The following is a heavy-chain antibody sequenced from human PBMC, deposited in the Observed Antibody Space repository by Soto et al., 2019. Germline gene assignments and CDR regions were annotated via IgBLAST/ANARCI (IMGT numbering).Heavy chain of an antibody. CDR2: IKSKVDGATT. D-gene: IGHD3-9*01. CDR3: ATYETTGYYAKPPFQY. Sequence: EAQLVESGGGLVKPGGSLRVSCATSGTSGFNFTKAWMNWVRQAPGKGLEWVGRIKSKVDGATTDYAAPVKGRFTVSRDDSKDTLFLDMNKLNTEDTGVYYCATYETTGYYAKPPFQYWGQGILVRVSS. CDR1: GTSGFNFTKAW. V-gene: IGHV3-15*01. J-gene: IGHJ1*01.